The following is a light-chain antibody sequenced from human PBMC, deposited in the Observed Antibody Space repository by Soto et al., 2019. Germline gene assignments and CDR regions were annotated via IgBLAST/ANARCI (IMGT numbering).Light chain of an antibody. CDR2: GAS. CDR3: QQLNTFPPFFT. J-gene: IGKJ3*01. V-gene: IGKV1-9*01. Sequence: DIQFTPSPSFLSASVGDRVTITCRASQGIRSYLAWYQQRPGKAPELLIYGASTLRPGGASRFSGSGSGTEFTLTISSLQPEDFATYFCQQLNTFPPFFTFGPGTKVDIK. CDR1: QGIRSY.